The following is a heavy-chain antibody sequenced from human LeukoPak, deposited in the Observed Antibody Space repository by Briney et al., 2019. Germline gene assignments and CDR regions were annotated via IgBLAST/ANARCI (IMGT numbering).Heavy chain of an antibody. CDR2: ISYSGST. Sequence: SETLSLTCTVSGGSISSHFWSWLRQPPGKGLEWIGYISYSGSTNYNPSLKSRVTISLDTSKIQISLKLSSVTAADTSLYYCARITTPIGYYMSVWGKGTTVTVSS. V-gene: IGHV4-59*11. D-gene: IGHD3-22*01. CDR1: GGSISSHF. CDR3: ARITTPIGYYMSV. J-gene: IGHJ6*03.